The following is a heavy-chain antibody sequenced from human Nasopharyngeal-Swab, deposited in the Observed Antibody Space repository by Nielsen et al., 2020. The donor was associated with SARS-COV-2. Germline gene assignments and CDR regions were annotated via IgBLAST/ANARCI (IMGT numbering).Heavy chain of an antibody. J-gene: IGHJ6*03. CDR2: TYYRSKWYN. V-gene: IGHV6-1*01. CDR3: ARDTSSSWYYYYYYMDV. CDR1: GDSVSSNSAA. D-gene: IGHD6-13*01. Sequence: SQTLSLTCAISGDSVSSNSAAWNWIRQSPSRGLEWLGGTYYRSKWYNDYAVSVKSRITINPDTSKNQFSLQLNSVTPEDTAVYYCARDTSSSWYYYYYYMDVWGKGTTVTVSS.